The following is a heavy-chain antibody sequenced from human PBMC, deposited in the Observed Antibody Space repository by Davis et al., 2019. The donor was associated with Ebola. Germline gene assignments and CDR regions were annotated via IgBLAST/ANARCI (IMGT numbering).Heavy chain of an antibody. Sequence: GESLKISCAASGFTFSAYTMNWVRQAPGKGLEWVSSISSSSGYIYYADSVEGRFTISRDNAWNSLYLQMNSLRAEDTAVYYCARDSGNYYFAFDIWGQGTVVTVSS. CDR3: ARDSGNYYFAFDI. CDR1: GFTFSAYT. J-gene: IGHJ3*02. D-gene: IGHD1-26*01. CDR2: ISSSSGYI. V-gene: IGHV3-21*01.